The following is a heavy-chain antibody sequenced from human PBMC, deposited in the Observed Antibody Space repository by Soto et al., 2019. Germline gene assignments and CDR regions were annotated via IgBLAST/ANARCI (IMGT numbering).Heavy chain of an antibody. V-gene: IGHV1-8*01. D-gene: IGHD1-26*01. CDR2: MNPNSGNT. CDR3: ARDMGVVGATYYYYGMDV. J-gene: IGHJ6*02. CDR1: GYTFTSYD. Sequence: ASVKVSCKASGYTFTSYDINWVRQATGQGFEWMGWMNPNSGNTGYAQKFQGRVTMTRDTSITTAYMELSSLRSEDTAVYYCARDMGVVGATYYYYGMDVWGQGTTVTVSS.